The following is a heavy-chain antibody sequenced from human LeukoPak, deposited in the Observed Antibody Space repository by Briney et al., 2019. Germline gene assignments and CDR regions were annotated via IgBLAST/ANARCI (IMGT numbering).Heavy chain of an antibody. J-gene: IGHJ4*02. D-gene: IGHD2-21*01. Sequence: PSETLSLTCTVSGGSISSGDYYWSWIRQPPGKGLEWIGYIYYSGSTYYNPSLKSRVTISVDTSKNQFSLKLSSVTAADTAVYYCARASLIVVVPDYWGQGTLVTVSS. CDR1: GGSISSGDYY. V-gene: IGHV4-30-4*01. CDR2: IYYSGST. CDR3: ARASLIVVVPDY.